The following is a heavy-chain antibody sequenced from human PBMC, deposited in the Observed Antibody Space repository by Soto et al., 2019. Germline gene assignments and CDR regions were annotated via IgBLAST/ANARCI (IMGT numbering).Heavy chain of an antibody. J-gene: IGHJ4*02. Sequence: VASVKVSCKVSGYSLTELSMHWVRQAPGKGLEWMGGFDPEDGETIYAQKFQGRVTMTEDTSTETAYMELRSLRSEDTAVYYCATEDYSSNWSFDYWGQGTLVTVSS. CDR1: GYSLTELS. CDR3: ATEDYSSNWSFDY. CDR2: FDPEDGET. D-gene: IGHD6-13*01. V-gene: IGHV1-24*01.